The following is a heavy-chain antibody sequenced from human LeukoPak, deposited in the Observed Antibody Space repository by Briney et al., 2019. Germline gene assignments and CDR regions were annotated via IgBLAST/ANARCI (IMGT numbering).Heavy chain of an antibody. V-gene: IGHV3-64*01. Sequence: PGGSLRLSCTASGFTFSSYAKHWVRQAPGEGLEYLSAISSNGGSTYYANSVKGRFTISRDNSKNTLYLQMGSLRAEDMAVYYCARGPNHLLVVPPNYWGRGTLVTVSS. CDR2: ISSNGGST. CDR3: ARGPNHLLVVPPNY. D-gene: IGHD2-2*01. CDR1: GFTFSSYA. J-gene: IGHJ4*02.